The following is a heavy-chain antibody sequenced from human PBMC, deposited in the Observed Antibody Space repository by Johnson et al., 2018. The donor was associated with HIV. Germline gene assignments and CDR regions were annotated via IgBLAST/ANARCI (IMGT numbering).Heavy chain of an antibody. J-gene: IGHJ3*02. CDR2: IKSKTDGGTT. Sequence: VQLVESGGGLVKPGGSLRLSCAASGFTFSNAWMSWVRQAPGKGLEWVGRIKSKTDGGTTDYAAPVKGRFTISRDDSKNTLYLQMNSLRAEDTAVYYCARDSGKKRSSSPGPDAFDIWGQGTMVTVSS. CDR3: ARDSGKKRSSSPGPDAFDI. D-gene: IGHD6-6*01. CDR1: GFTFSNAW. V-gene: IGHV3-15*01.